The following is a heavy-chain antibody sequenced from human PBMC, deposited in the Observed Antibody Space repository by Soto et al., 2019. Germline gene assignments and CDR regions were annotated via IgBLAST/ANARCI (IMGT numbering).Heavy chain of an antibody. CDR3: ARHTPAASRAYFDY. CDR2: IYYSGST. J-gene: IGHJ4*02. CDR1: GGYISSYY. V-gene: IGHV4-59*08. D-gene: IGHD2-2*01. Sequence: SETLSLTCTVSGGYISSYYWSWIRQPPGKGLEWIGYIYYSGSTNYNPSLKSRVTISVDTSKNQFSLKLSSVTAADTAVYYCARHTPAASRAYFDYWGQGTLVTASS.